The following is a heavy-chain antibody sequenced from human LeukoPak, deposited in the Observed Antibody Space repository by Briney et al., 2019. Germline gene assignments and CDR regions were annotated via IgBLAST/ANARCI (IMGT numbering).Heavy chain of an antibody. D-gene: IGHD2-15*01. V-gene: IGHV3-21*01. CDR1: GFTFSSYS. J-gene: IGHJ4*02. CDR3: ASRYCSGGSCYFDY. Sequence: GGSLRLSCAASGFTFSSYSMNWVRQAPGKGLEWVSSISSSSSYIYYADSVKGRFTISRDNAKNSLYLQMNSLRAEDTAVYYCASRYCSGGSCYFDYWGQGTLVTVSS. CDR2: ISSSSSYI.